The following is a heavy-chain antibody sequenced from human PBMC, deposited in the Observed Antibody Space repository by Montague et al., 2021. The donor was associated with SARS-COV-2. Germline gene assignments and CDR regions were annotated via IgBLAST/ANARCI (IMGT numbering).Heavy chain of an antibody. CDR1: GTSITSYY. V-gene: IGHV4-59*01. J-gene: IGHJ6*02. CDR2: ISDSGST. Sequence: SETLSLTCSVSGTSITSYYWNWIRQPPGKGLEWVGYISDSGSTNXSPSLKSQVTMSVDTSKNQMSLKLTSVTAADTAVYYCARGCLSYFGAGSHCYGMDVWGQGTTVTVSS. CDR3: ARGCLSYFGAGSHCYGMDV. D-gene: IGHD3-10*01.